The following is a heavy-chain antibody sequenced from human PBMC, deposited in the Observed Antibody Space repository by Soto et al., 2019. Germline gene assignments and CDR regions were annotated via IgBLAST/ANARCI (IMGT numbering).Heavy chain of an antibody. CDR3: AGRIPVAGYFDY. CDR2: ITDNGGST. CDR1: GFTFSTYA. Sequence: PGGSLRLSCAASGFTFSTYAMHWIRQAPGRGLEYVSAITDNGGSTYYASSVKGRFAISRDNSKNTLYLQMGSLRAEDMAVYYCAGRIPVAGYFDYWGQGILVTVSS. J-gene: IGHJ4*02. V-gene: IGHV3-64*01. D-gene: IGHD6-19*01.